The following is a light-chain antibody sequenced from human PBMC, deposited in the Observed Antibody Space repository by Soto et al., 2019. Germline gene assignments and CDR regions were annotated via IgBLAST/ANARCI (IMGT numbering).Light chain of an antibody. CDR2: DAV. CDR3: QQYGDSIT. Sequence: LTQSPDSLSLSPGERATVSCRASQTVTSNYVPWYQQRPGQAPQLLIYDAVKRATGIPAKFSGSESGRDYTLTISGLDPEDSAVYYCQQYGDSITFGGGTKVEIK. CDR1: QTVTSNY. V-gene: IGKV3-20*01. J-gene: IGKJ4*01.